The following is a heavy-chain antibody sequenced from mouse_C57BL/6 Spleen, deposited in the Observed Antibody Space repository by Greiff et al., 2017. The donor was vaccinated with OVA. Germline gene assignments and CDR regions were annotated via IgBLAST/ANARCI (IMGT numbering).Heavy chain of an antibody. CDR2: IDPSDSYT. CDR3: ATYDYLDY. J-gene: IGHJ2*01. D-gene: IGHD2-3*01. V-gene: IGHV1-69*01. CDR1: GYTFTSYW. Sequence: VQLQQPGAELVMPGASVKLSCKASGYTFTSYWMHWVKQRPGQGLEWIGEIDPSDSYTNYNQKFKGKSTLTVDKSSSTAYMQLSSLTSEDAAVYCGATYDYLDYWGQGTTLTVSS.